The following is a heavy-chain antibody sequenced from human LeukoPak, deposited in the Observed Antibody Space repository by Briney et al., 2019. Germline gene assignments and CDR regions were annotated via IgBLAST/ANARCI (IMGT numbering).Heavy chain of an antibody. Sequence: ASVTVSCKASGYTFINYGLTWVRQAPGQGFQWMGWISAYTGSTNYAQKFQGRVTMPTDPSTSTAYMELRSLTSNDTAVYYCARTVGATGAFGIWGQGTMVIVSS. V-gene: IGHV1-18*01. D-gene: IGHD1-26*01. J-gene: IGHJ3*02. CDR2: ISAYTGST. CDR3: ARTVGATGAFGI. CDR1: GYTFINYG.